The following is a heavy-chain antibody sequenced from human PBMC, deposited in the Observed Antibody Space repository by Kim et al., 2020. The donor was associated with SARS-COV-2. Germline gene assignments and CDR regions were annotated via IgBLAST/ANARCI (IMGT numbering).Heavy chain of an antibody. CDR2: VRSKKYGATT. J-gene: IGHJ4*02. V-gene: IGHV3-49*04. CDR1: GITFGDYA. CDR3: TTYGCSSSGWVYFDY. D-gene: IGHD6-19*01. Sequence: GGSLRLSCTASGITFGDYAMSWVRQAPGKGLEWIGFVRSKKYGATTQYAASVNGRFTISRDDSENIAHLQIDLLKTEDTAVYYCTTYGCSSSGWVYFDYWGQGTLVTVSA.